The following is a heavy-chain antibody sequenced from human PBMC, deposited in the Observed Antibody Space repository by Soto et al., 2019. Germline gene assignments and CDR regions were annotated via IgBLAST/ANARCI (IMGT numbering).Heavy chain of an antibody. CDR2: INPNSGGT. J-gene: IGHJ4*02. CDR1: GYTLTGYY. V-gene: IGHV1-2*04. Sequence: GASVKVSCKDSGYTLTGYYMHWVRQAPGQGLEWMGWINPNSGGTNYAQKFQGWVTMTRDTSISTAYMELSRLRSDDTAVYYCAREDYSSGITMVRGVTLFDYWGQGTLVTVSS. D-gene: IGHD3-10*01. CDR3: AREDYSSGITMVRGVTLFDY.